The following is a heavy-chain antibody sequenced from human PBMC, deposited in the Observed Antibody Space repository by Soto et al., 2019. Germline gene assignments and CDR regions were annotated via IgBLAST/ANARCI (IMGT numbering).Heavy chain of an antibody. CDR3: ARDRPSIAARYYYYGMDV. Sequence: SVKVSCKASGGTFSSYAISWVRQAPGQGLEWMGGIIPIFGTANYAQRFQGRVTITADESTSTAYMELSSLRSEDTAVYYCARDRPSIAARYYYYGMDVWGQGTTVTVSS. CDR2: IIPIFGTA. D-gene: IGHD6-6*01. V-gene: IGHV1-69*13. J-gene: IGHJ6*02. CDR1: GGTFSSYA.